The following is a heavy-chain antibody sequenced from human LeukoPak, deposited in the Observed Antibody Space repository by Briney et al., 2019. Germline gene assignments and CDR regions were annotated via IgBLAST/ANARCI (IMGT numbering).Heavy chain of an antibody. Sequence: SQTLSLTCTVSGGSISSGGSSWSWIRQPPGKGLEWIGYIYHSGSTYYNPSLKSRVTISLDRSRNQFSLKLSSVTAADTAVYYCARTYYDILTGYYFDPWGQGTLVTVSS. CDR3: ARTYYDILTGYYFDP. V-gene: IGHV4-30-2*01. CDR2: IYHSGST. J-gene: IGHJ5*02. D-gene: IGHD3-9*01. CDR1: GGSISSGGSS.